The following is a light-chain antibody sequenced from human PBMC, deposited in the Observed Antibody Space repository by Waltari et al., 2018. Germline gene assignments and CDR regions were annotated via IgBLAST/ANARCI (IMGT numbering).Light chain of an antibody. CDR3: SVGETTLNGPV. CDR2: IDN. V-gene: IGLV1-44*01. J-gene: IGLJ1*01. Sequence: QSVLTQPASASGTPGQRVTISCSGSNSNVGGNTVNWYQQFPGTAPKLLIYIDNWGPTGTPDRFPRPKSGTSPSLAFSGLKSKVEANYYVSVGETTLNGPVFG. CDR1: NSNVGGNT.